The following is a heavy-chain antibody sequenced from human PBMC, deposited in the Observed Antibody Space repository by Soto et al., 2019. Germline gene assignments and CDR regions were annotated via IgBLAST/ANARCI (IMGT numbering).Heavy chain of an antibody. CDR2: TYYRSKWYN. V-gene: IGHV6-1*01. CDR3: ARASAAGTAYYYGMDV. J-gene: IGHJ6*02. CDR1: GDSVSSNSAA. Sequence: SQTLSLTCTISGDSVSSNSAAWNWIRQSPSRGLEWLGRTYYRSKWYNDYAVSVKSRITINPDTSKNQFSLQLNSVTPEDTAVYYCARASAAGTAYYYGMDVWGQGTTVTVSS. D-gene: IGHD6-13*01.